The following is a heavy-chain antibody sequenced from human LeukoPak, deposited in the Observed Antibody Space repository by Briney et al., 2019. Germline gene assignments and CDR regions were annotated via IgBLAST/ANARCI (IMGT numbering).Heavy chain of an antibody. Sequence: ASVRDSSKASRYTFTSYDINWVPQATGQELEWMGWMNPNSGNAGYAKKFQGRVTMTRNTSIGTAYMELSSLGSEDTAVYYCASHTTHYYYSSGFDYWGQGTLVTVSS. CDR2: MNPNSGNA. CDR3: ASHTTHYYYSSGFDY. V-gene: IGHV1-8*01. CDR1: RYTFTSYD. D-gene: IGHD3-22*01. J-gene: IGHJ4*02.